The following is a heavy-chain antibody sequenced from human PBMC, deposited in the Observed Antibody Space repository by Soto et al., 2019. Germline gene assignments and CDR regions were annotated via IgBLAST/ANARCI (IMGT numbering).Heavy chain of an antibody. V-gene: IGHV4-34*01. CDR2: INNGGSS. CDR1: GGSFSGYY. D-gene: IGHD3-10*01. CDR3: ARGRGDGYNQNWYFDL. J-gene: IGHJ2*01. Sequence: PSETLSLTCAVYGGSFSGYYWSWIHQPPGKGLEWIGEINNGGSSNYNPSLKSRGSMSVGTSNNQFSLKLTSVTAADTAVYYCARGRGDGYNQNWYFDLWGRGTLVTSPQ.